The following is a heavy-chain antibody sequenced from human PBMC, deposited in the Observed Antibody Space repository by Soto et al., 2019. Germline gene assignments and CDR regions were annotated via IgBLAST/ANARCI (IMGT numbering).Heavy chain of an antibody. V-gene: IGHV2-5*02. D-gene: IGHD3-3*01. CDR1: GFSLSTSGVG. CDR3: AHTYDFWRGYYNGGLWDAFDI. Sequence: QITLKESGPTLVKPTQTLTLTCTFSGFSLSTSGVGVGWIRQPPGKALEWLALIYWDDDKRYSPSLKSRLTITKDTSKNQLVLTNTNMDPVDTATYYCAHTYDFWRGYYNGGLWDAFDIWGQGTMVTVSS. CDR2: IYWDDDK. J-gene: IGHJ3*02.